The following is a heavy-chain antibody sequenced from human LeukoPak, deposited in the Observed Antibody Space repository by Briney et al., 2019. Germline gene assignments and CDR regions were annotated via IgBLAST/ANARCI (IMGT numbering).Heavy chain of an antibody. CDR2: INHSGST. V-gene: IGHV4-34*01. Sequence: SETLSFTCAVYGGSFSGYYWSWIRQPPGKGLEWIGEINHSGSTNYNPSLKSRVTISVDTSKNQFSLKLSSVTAADTAVYYCARGPYCGGDCYSHLDYWGQGTLVTVSS. J-gene: IGHJ4*02. CDR3: ARGPYCGGDCYSHLDY. D-gene: IGHD2-21*02. CDR1: GGSFSGYY.